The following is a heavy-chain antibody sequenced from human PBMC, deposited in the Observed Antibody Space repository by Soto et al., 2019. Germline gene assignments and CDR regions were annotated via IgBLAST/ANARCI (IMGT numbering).Heavy chain of an antibody. CDR2: ISAYNGNT. CDR1: GYTFTSYG. D-gene: IGHD3-16*01. J-gene: IGHJ5*02. Sequence: QVQLVQSGAEVKKPGASVKVSCKASGYTFTSYGISWVRQAPGQGLEWMGWISAYNGNTNYAQKLQGRVTMTTDPSTRTAYMELRSLRSDDTAVYYCARVAEGAVRYNWFDPWGQGTLVTVSS. CDR3: ARVAEGAVRYNWFDP. V-gene: IGHV1-18*01.